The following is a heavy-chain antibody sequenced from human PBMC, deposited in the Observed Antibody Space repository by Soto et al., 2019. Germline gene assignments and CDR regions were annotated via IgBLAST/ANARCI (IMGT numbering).Heavy chain of an antibody. CDR2: INPAGTIT. Sequence: MQMVESGGGSVQPGGSLRLSCAASGFPFSHYWMHWVRQTPGKGLVWVSRINPAGTITNYADSVEGRFTISRDNADSALFLHMNSLSAEDTAIYYCTSDTFVLRDTWGQGTLVTVSS. J-gene: IGHJ5*02. CDR1: GFPFSHYW. D-gene: IGHD2-8*01. V-gene: IGHV3-74*01. CDR3: TSDTFVLRDT.